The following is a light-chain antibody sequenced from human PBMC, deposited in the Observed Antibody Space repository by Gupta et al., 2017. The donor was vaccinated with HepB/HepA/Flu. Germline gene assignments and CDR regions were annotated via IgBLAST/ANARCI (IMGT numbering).Light chain of an antibody. CDR3: SSFRSGYTLVL. J-gene: IGLJ3*02. CDR2: GVT. V-gene: IGLV2-14*03. Sequence: QSALTHPASVSGSPGQTIIISCTGSSCDIGAFNAVSWYQQHPGKAPKLLIYGVTDRPSGDSYRFSGSKSGYTASLTISGLQPEDEATYYCSSFRSGYTLVLFGGGTKLTVL. CDR1: SCDIGAFNA.